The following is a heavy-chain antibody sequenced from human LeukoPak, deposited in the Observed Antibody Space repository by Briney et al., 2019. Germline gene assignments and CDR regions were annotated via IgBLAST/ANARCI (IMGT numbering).Heavy chain of an antibody. CDR2: MNPNSGNT. D-gene: IGHD6-13*01. Sequence: ASVKVSCKASGYTFTSYDINWVRQATGQGLEWMGWMNPNSGNTGYAQKFQGRVTMTRNTSISTAYMELSSLRSEDTAVYYCARIRSSRSWLNYYYYGMGVWGQGTTVTVSS. J-gene: IGHJ6*02. CDR1: GYTFTSYD. V-gene: IGHV1-8*01. CDR3: ARIRSSRSWLNYYYYGMGV.